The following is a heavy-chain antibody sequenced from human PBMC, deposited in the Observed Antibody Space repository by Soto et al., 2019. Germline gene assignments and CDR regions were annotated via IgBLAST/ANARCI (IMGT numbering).Heavy chain of an antibody. D-gene: IGHD4-17*01. Sequence: GGSLRLSCAASGFTFSSYSMNWVRQAPGKGLEWVSYISSSSTIYYADSVKGRFTISRDNAKNSLYLQMNSLRDEDTAVYYCARDQPDYGDYKQYGMDVWGQGTTVTVSS. V-gene: IGHV3-48*02. CDR2: ISSSSTI. CDR3: ARDQPDYGDYKQYGMDV. CDR1: GFTFSSYS. J-gene: IGHJ6*02.